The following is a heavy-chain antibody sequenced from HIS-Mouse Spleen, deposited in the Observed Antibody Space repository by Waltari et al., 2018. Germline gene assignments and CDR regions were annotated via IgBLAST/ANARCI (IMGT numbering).Heavy chain of an antibody. J-gene: IGHJ4*02. D-gene: IGHD6-6*01. Sequence: QVQLQQWGAGLLKPSETLSLTCAVFGGSFRRFYRRWIRQPPGKGLEWIGEINHSGSTNYNPSLKSRVTISVETSKNQFSLKLSSVTAADTAVYYCARGSYSSSGKGWFDYWGQGTLVTVSS. CDR2: INHSGST. V-gene: IGHV4-34*01. CDR1: GGSFRRFY. CDR3: ARGSYSSSGKGWFDY.